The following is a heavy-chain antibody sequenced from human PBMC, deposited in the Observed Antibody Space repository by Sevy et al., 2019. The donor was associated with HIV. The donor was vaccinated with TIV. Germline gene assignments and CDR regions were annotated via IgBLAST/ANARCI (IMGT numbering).Heavy chain of an antibody. J-gene: IGHJ4*02. Sequence: GSLRLSCAASGFTFSSYGMHWVRQAPGKGLEWVAFIRYDGSNKYYADSVKGRFTISRDNSKNTLYLQMNSLRAEDTAVYYCAKPRVVVPAAHIYEYYFDYWGQGTLVTVSS. D-gene: IGHD2-2*01. CDR1: GFTFSSYG. CDR3: AKPRVVVPAAHIYEYYFDY. V-gene: IGHV3-30*02. CDR2: IRYDGSNK.